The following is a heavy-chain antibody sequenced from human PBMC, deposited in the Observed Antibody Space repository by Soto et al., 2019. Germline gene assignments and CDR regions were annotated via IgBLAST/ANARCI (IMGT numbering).Heavy chain of an antibody. CDR1: GYTFTSYG. CDR3: ARDLRSKYGDFDSFHV. Sequence: QVQLVQSGAEVKNPGASVKVSCKASGYTFTSYGVSWVRQAPGQGLEGLGWISTYNGNANYAQKLQDRVTLTADISTSTAYMDLGRLRSDDTAVYYCARDLRSKYGDFDSFHVWGQGTMITVSS. CDR2: ISTYNGNA. D-gene: IGHD4-17*01. J-gene: IGHJ3*01. V-gene: IGHV1-18*01.